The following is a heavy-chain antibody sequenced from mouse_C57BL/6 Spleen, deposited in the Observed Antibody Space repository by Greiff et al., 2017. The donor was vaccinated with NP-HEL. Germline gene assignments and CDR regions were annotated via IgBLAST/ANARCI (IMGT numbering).Heavy chain of an antibody. J-gene: IGHJ2*01. CDR1: GFTFSDFY. D-gene: IGHD2-1*01. V-gene: IGHV7-1*01. CDR2: SRNKANDYTT. Sequence: DVMLVESGGGLVQSGRSLRLSCATSGFTFSDFYMEWVRQAPGKGLEWIAASRNKANDYTTEYSASVKGRFIVSRDTSQSILYLQMNALRAEDTAIYYCARVYYGYLDYWGQGTTLTVSS. CDR3: ARVYYGYLDY.